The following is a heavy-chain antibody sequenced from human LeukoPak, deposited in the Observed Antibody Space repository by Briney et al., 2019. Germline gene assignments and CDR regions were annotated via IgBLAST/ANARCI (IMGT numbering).Heavy chain of an antibody. Sequence: SETLSLTCTVSGGSISSSSYYWSWIRQPAGKGLEWIGRIYTSGSTNYNPSLKSRVTMSVDTSKNQFSLKLSSVTAADTAVYYCARTLKYYFDYWGQGTLVTVSS. CDR3: ARTLKYYFDY. V-gene: IGHV4-61*02. CDR2: IYTSGST. CDR1: GGSISSSSYY. J-gene: IGHJ4*02.